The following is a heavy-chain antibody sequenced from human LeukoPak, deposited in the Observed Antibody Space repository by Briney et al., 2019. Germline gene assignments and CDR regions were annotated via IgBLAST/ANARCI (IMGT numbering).Heavy chain of an antibody. CDR2: ISYDGSNK. J-gene: IGHJ4*02. CDR1: GFTFSSYA. V-gene: IGHV3-30-3*01. D-gene: IGHD6-19*01. Sequence: SGRSLRLSCAASGFTFSSYAMHWVRQAPGKGLEWVAVISYDGSNKYYADSVKGRFTISRDNSKNTLYLQMNSLRAEDTAVYYCARGGIAVAGSTRGQFVYWGQGTLVTVSS. CDR3: ARGGIAVAGSTRGQFVY.